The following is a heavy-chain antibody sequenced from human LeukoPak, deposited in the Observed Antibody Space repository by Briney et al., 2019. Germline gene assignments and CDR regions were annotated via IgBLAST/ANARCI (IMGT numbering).Heavy chain of an antibody. V-gene: IGHV3-23*01. CDR3: AKDHPQGDGYYDY. Sequence: PRGSLRLSCAASGVTFSSYAMSWVRQAPRKGLEWVSVISGSGGSTYYADSVKGRFTISRDNSKNTLYLQMASLRAEDTALYYCAKDHPQGDGYYDYWGQGTLVTVSS. D-gene: IGHD3-22*01. CDR1: GVTFSSYA. J-gene: IGHJ4*02. CDR2: ISGSGGST.